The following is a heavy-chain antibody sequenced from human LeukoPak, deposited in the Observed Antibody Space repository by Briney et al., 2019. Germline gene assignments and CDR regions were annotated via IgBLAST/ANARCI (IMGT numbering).Heavy chain of an antibody. CDR3: ARSNGLRYFDR. V-gene: IGHV3-48*03. CDR2: FGSTGTI. CDR1: GFTFSTSA. J-gene: IGHJ4*02. D-gene: IGHD4-11*01. Sequence: GGSLRLSCVTSGFTFSTSAMNWIRQAPGKGLEWLAYFGSTGTIHYADSLRGRFTISRDNAEMSLFLQMNSLRVDDTAVYYCARSNGLRYFDRWGQGTLVTVSS.